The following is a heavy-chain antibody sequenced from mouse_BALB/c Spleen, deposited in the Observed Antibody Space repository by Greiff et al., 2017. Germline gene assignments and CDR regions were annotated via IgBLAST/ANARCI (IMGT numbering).Heavy chain of an antibody. V-gene: IGHV5-6-5*01. D-gene: IGHD1-1*01. CDR1: GFTFSSYA. Sequence: EVQLVESGGGLVKPGGSLKLSCAASGFTFSSYAMSWVRQTPEKRLEWVASISSGGSTYYPDSVKGRFTISRDNARNILYLQMSSLRSEVTAMYYCARGYYDYWYFDVWGAGTTVTVSS. J-gene: IGHJ1*01. CDR3: ARGYYDYWYFDV. CDR2: ISSGGST.